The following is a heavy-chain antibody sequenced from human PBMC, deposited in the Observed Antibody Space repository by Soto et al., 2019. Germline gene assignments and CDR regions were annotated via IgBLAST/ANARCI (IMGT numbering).Heavy chain of an antibody. Sequence: PSETLSLTCTVSGGSISSYYWSCIRQPPGKGLEWIGYIYSSGSTNYNPSLKSRVTISVDTSKNQFSLKLSSVTAADTAVYDCARDLGLWFGTTTGGMDVWGQGTMVTISS. CDR1: GGSISSYY. CDR3: ARDLGLWFGTTTGGMDV. J-gene: IGHJ6*01. D-gene: IGHD3-10*01. V-gene: IGHV4-59*01. CDR2: IYSSGST.